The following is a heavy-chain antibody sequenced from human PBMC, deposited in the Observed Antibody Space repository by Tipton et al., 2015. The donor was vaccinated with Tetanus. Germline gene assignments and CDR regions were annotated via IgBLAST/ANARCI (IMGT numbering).Heavy chain of an antibody. CDR3: AREGSGQDFDY. V-gene: IGHV3-74*01. D-gene: IGHD3-10*01. CDR2: INGEASDT. Sequence: SLRLSCAASGMTLSYFAMSWVRQAPGKGLVWVSRINGEASDTGYADSVKGRLSISRDNTKNMLYLQINSLRAEDTAVYYCAREGSGQDFDYWGRGTLVTVSS. J-gene: IGHJ4*02. CDR1: GMTLSYFA.